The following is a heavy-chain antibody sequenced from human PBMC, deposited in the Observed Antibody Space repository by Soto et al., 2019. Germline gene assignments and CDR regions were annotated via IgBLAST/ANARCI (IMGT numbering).Heavy chain of an antibody. J-gene: IGHJ4*02. CDR1: GYTFTSYG. Sequence: RASVKVSCKASGYTFTSYGISWVRQAPGQGLEWMGWISAYNGNTNYAQKLQGRVTMTTDTSTSTAYMELRSLRSDDTAVYYCARDQGSSWKGGFYYFDYWGQGTLVTVSS. V-gene: IGHV1-18*01. D-gene: IGHD6-13*01. CDR2: ISAYNGNT. CDR3: ARDQGSSWKGGFYYFDY.